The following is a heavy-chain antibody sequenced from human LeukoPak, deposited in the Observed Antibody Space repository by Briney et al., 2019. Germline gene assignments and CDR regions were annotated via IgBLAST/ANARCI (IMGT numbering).Heavy chain of an antibody. J-gene: IGHJ4*02. V-gene: IGHV4-59*01. Sequence: PSETLSLTCTVSGGSISSYYWGWIRQPPGKGLEWIGYIYYSGSTNYNPSLKSRVTISVDTSKNQFSLKLSSVTAADTAVYYCARIYGSGCYYPYYFDYWGQGTLVTVSS. CDR3: ARIYGSGCYYPYYFDY. D-gene: IGHD3-10*01. CDR1: GGSISSYY. CDR2: IYYSGST.